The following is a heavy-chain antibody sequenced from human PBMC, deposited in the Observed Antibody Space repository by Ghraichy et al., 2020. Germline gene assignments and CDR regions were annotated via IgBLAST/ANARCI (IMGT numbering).Heavy chain of an antibody. CDR3: AIAYYYGSGSYYLDVGDAFDI. CDR1: GFTFSTYS. V-gene: IGHV3-21*01. Sequence: GGSLRLSCAASGFTFSTYSMNWVRQAPGKGLEWVSSISSSSSYIYYADSVKGRFTISRDNAKNSLYLQMNSLRAEDTAVYYCAIAYYYGSGSYYLDVGDAFDIWGQGTMVTVSS. D-gene: IGHD3-10*01. CDR2: ISSSSSYI. J-gene: IGHJ3*02.